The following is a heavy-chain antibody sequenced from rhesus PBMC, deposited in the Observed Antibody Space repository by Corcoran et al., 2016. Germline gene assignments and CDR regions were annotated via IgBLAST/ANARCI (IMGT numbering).Heavy chain of an antibody. CDR2: ISGSGGST. Sequence: QVQLQESGPGLVTPSETLSLTCAVSGGSLSSNYWSWFRQPPGKGLEWIGRISGSGGSTDYNPSLKSRVTMSTDTSKNQFSLKRSSVTAADTAVYYCARVWTGYHDYWGQGVLVTVSS. D-gene: IGHD3-3*01. V-gene: IGHV4-173*01. J-gene: IGHJ4*01. CDR1: GGSLSSNY. CDR3: ARVWTGYHDY.